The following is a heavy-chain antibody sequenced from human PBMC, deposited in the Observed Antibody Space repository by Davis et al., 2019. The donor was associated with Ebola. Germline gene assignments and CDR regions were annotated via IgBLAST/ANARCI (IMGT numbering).Heavy chain of an antibody. CDR1: GYTFTSYA. Sequence: AASVKVSCKASGYTFTSYAMHWVRQAPGQRLEWMGWINAGNGNTKYSQKFQGRVTITRDTSASTAYMELSSLRSEDTAVYYCARGRLTGTTMNYYYGMDVWGQGTTVTVSS. D-gene: IGHD1-7*01. V-gene: IGHV1-3*01. J-gene: IGHJ6*02. CDR3: ARGRLTGTTMNYYYGMDV. CDR2: INAGNGNT.